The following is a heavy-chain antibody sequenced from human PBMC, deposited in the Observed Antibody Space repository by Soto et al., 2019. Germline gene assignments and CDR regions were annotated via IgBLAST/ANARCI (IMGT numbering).Heavy chain of an antibody. CDR3: ARDPEPNYGDYVDYYFDY. V-gene: IGHV3-48*02. D-gene: IGHD4-17*01. J-gene: IGHJ4*02. CDR1: GFTFSSYS. Sequence: PGGSLRLSCAASGFTFSSYSMNWVRQAPGKGLEWVSYISSSSSTIYYADSVKGRFTISRDNAKNSLYLQMNSLRDEDTAVYYCARDPEPNYGDYVDYYFDYWGQGTLVTVSS. CDR2: ISSSSSTI.